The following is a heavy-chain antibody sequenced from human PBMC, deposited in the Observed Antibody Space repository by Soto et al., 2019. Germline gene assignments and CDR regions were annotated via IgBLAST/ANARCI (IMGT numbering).Heavy chain of an antibody. CDR2: IHNSGST. D-gene: IGHD6-19*01. J-gene: IGHJ4*02. CDR1: GASVSGDGSY. CDR3: ARDLGSEQWFFDN. Sequence: QVQLQESGPGLVKPSQTLSLTCLVSGASVSGDGSYCSWIRQHPGKGREFIGYIHNSGSTYSNPSLENRVAMSIDTSKNQISLRLSSVTAADSAVYFCARDLGSEQWFFDNWGQGILVTVSS. V-gene: IGHV4-31*03.